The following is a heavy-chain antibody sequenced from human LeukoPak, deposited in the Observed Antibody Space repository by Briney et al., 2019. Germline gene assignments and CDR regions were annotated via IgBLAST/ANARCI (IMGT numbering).Heavy chain of an antibody. CDR3: ARLETYYDFWSGYSAPPPFDY. J-gene: IGHJ4*02. CDR1: GFTFSSYW. Sequence: GGSLRLSCAAPGFTFSSYWMSWVRQAPGKGLEWVANIKQDGSEKYYVDSVKGRFTISRDNAKNSLYLQMNSLRAEDTAVYYCARLETYYDFWSGYSAPPPFDYWGQGTLVTVSS. D-gene: IGHD3-3*01. CDR2: IKQDGSEK. V-gene: IGHV3-7*01.